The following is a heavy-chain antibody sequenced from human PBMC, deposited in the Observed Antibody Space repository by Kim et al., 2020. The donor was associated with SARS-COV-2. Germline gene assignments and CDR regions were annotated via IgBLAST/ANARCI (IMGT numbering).Heavy chain of an antibody. CDR2: TYYTSQWFY. J-gene: IGHJ4*02. V-gene: IGHV6-1*01. D-gene: IGHD2-15*01. Sequence: SQTLSLTCAISGDSGSSNVAAWNWIRLSPSRGLEWLGRTYYTSQWFYNHDFSVKGLININLDTSTNRFSLQFNAVTPEDTSVYDWAMQRYCMIDSWCQGT. CDR3: AMQRYCMIDS. CDR1: GDSGSSNVAA.